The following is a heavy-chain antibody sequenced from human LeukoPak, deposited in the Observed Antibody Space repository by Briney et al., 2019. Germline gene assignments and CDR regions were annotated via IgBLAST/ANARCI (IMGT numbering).Heavy chain of an antibody. Sequence: ASVTVSCKASGYTFTGYYMHWVRQAPGQGLEWMGWINPNSGGKNYAQRFQGRVTMTRDTSISTAYMELSRLRSDDTAVYYCARGVRGYSYGSPLGYYYYYYYMDVWGKGTTVTVSS. D-gene: IGHD5-18*01. J-gene: IGHJ6*03. CDR3: ARGVRGYSYGSPLGYYYYYYYMDV. CDR1: GYTFTGYY. CDR2: INPNSGGK. V-gene: IGHV1-2*02.